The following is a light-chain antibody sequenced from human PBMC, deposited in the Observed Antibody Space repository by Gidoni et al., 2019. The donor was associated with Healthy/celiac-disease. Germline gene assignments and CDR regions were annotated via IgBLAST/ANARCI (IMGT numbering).Light chain of an antibody. CDR1: SSDVCGYNY. CDR2: DVS. J-gene: IGLJ3*02. V-gene: IGLV2-14*03. CDR3: SSYTSSSTQV. Sequence: QSALTQPASVSGSPGQSITISCTGTSSDVCGYNYVSWYQQHPGKAPKLMIYDVSTRPSGVSNRFSGSKSGNTASLTISGLQAEDEADYYCSSYTSSSTQVFGGGTKLTVL.